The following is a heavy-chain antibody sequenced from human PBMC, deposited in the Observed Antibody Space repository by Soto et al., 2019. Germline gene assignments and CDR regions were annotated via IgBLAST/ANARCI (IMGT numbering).Heavy chain of an antibody. J-gene: IGHJ4*01. Sequence: HGESLKISCKASGNSFIPYWIGWVRQMPGEGLEWMGIIYPSDSTTRYSPSFQGQVSISADKSISTAYLQWSSLKASDTAMYYCARRLSYSSGWDCWGQGTLVTVSS. CDR2: IYPSDSTT. V-gene: IGHV5-51*01. D-gene: IGHD6-19*01. CDR1: GNSFIPYW. CDR3: ARRLSYSSGWDC.